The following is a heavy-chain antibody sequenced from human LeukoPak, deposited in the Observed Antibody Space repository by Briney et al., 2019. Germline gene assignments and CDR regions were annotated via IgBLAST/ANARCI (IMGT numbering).Heavy chain of an antibody. D-gene: IGHD3-16*02. CDR1: GYTFINNW. J-gene: IGHJ4*02. Sequence: ASVKVSCKASGYTFINNWMHWVRQAPGQGLEWMGIINPSGGSTSYAQKFQGRVTMTRDTSTSTVYMELSSLRSEDTAVYYCARDYRSRYDYVWGSYRYTGFDYWGQGTLVTVSS. CDR3: ARDYRSRYDYVWGSYRYTGFDY. V-gene: IGHV1-46*01. CDR2: INPSGGST.